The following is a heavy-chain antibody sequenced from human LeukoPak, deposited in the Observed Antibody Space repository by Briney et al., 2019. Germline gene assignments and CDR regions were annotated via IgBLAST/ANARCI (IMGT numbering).Heavy chain of an antibody. D-gene: IGHD4-17*01. Sequence: PGESLKISCKGSGYRFSNYWIGWVRQMPGKGLEWMGIIYPGDSDTSYSPSFQGQVTISVDKSISTAYLQWSSLQASDTAMYYCARRFYGDYQNFFEYWGQGTLVTVSS. CDR3: ARRFYGDYQNFFEY. J-gene: IGHJ4*02. CDR2: IYPGDSDT. V-gene: IGHV5-51*01. CDR1: GYRFSNYW.